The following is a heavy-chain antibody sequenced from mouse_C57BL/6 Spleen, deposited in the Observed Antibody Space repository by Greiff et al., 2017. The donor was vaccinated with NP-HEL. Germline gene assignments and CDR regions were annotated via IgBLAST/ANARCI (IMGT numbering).Heavy chain of an antibody. CDR1: GFNIKDDY. Sequence: EVQLQQSGAELVRPGASVKLSCTASGFNIKDDYMHWVKQRPEQGLEWIGWIDPENGDTEYASKFQGKATITADTSSNTAYLQLSSLTSEDTAVYYCTTLNYGNYVRFAYWGQGTLVTVSA. CDR3: TTLNYGNYVRFAY. CDR2: IDPENGDT. J-gene: IGHJ3*01. D-gene: IGHD2-1*01. V-gene: IGHV14-4*01.